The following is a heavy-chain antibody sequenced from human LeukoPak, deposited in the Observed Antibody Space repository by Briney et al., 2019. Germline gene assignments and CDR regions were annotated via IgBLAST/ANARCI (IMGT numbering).Heavy chain of an antibody. J-gene: IGHJ5*02. D-gene: IGHD3-16*01. CDR2: ISYDGSKT. CDR3: ARDWGIDT. V-gene: IGHV3-30*04. Sequence: PGGSLRLSCAASGFTINVYTMVWVRQAPGKGPEWVAVISYDGSKTYYGDSVEGRFTISRDNSENTLWLQMNSLRVEDTAIYYCARDWGIDTWGQGTLVTVSS. CDR1: GFTINVYT.